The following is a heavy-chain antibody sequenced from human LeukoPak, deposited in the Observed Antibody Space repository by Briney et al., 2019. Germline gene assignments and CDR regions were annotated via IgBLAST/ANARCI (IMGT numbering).Heavy chain of an antibody. D-gene: IGHD5-18*01. J-gene: IGHJ4*02. CDR2: ISSSGTTI. V-gene: IGHV3-48*01. CDR1: GFTLSGSP. CDR3: ARRTSRGFNYGYDFDY. Sequence: GGSLKLSCAASGFTLSGSPMHWVRQASGKGLEWVSYISSSGTTIYYADSVKGRFTISRDNAKNSLYLQMNSLRAEDTAVYYCARRTSRGFNYGYDFDYWGQGTLVTVSS.